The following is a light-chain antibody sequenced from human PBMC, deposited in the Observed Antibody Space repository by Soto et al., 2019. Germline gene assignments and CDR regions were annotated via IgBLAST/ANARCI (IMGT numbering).Light chain of an antibody. CDR2: DVS. Sequence: QSALTQPASVSGSPGQSITISCTGTSSDIVDYNYVSWYQQYPGKVPKLVIYDVSHRPPGVSNRFSGSKSGNTASLTISGLQAEDEADYYCSSSTTTTSLVVFGGGTKLTVL. J-gene: IGLJ3*02. CDR1: SSDIVDYNY. CDR3: SSSTTTTSLVV. V-gene: IGLV2-14*01.